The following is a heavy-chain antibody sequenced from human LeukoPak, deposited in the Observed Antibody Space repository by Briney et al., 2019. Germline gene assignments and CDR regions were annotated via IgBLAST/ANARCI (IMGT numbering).Heavy chain of an antibody. Sequence: PGGSLRLSCAASGFTFSDYWMNWVRQAPGKGLEWVANIEQYGREIFYVDSVKGRFTISRDNSKNTLYLQMNSLRAEDTAVYYCARDRRYGGNSGDYWGQGTLVTVSS. CDR2: IEQYGREI. V-gene: IGHV3-7*01. J-gene: IGHJ4*02. CDR1: GFTFSDYW. CDR3: ARDRRYGGNSGDY. D-gene: IGHD4-23*01.